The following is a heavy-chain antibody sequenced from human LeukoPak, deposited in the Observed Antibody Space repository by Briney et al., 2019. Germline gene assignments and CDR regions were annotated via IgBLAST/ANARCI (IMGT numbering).Heavy chain of an antibody. CDR1: GFTFTSSA. D-gene: IGHD4-17*01. V-gene: IGHV1-58*02. CDR3: AADSHTTDYGDYDTDYYYYGMDV. Sequence: SVKVSCKASGFTFTSSAMQWVRQARGQRLEWIGWIVVGSGNTNYAQKFQERVTITRDMSTSTAYMKLSSLRSEDTAVYYCAADSHTTDYGDYDTDYYYYGMDVWGQGTTVTVSS. J-gene: IGHJ6*02. CDR2: IVVGSGNT.